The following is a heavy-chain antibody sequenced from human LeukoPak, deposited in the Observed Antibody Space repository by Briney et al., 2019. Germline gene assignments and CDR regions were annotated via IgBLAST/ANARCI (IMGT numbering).Heavy chain of an antibody. CDR1: GFSFSSYS. CDR2: ISSTSSTK. Sequence: GGSLRLSCAAYGFSFSSYSMNWVRQAAGKGVEGISYISSTSSTKSYAESMKGRFTISRDNAKNPLYLQMNSLRAEDTAVYYCERGQFRGDYWGQGTLVSVSS. CDR3: ERGQFRGDY. J-gene: IGHJ4*02. D-gene: IGHD5-24*01. V-gene: IGHV3-48*01.